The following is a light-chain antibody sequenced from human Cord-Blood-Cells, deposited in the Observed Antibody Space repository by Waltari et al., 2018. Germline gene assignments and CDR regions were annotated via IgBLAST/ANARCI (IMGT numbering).Light chain of an antibody. CDR1: TSDVGGYNY. Sequence: QSALTQPASVSGSPGQSITISCTGTTSDVGGYNYVSWYQQHPGKAHKLMIYDVSKRPSGVCNRFAGSKSGNTASLTISGLQAEDEADYYCSSYTRSSTSSYVFGTGTKVTVL. J-gene: IGLJ1*01. CDR2: DVS. CDR3: SSYTRSSTSSYV. V-gene: IGLV2-14*01.